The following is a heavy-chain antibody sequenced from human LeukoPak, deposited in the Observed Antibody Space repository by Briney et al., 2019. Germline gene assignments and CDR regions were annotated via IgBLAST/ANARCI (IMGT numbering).Heavy chain of an antibody. V-gene: IGHV3-23*01. CDR1: GFTFSSYA. D-gene: IGHD6-6*01. J-gene: IGHJ4*02. Sequence: PGGSLRLSCAASGFTFSSYAMSWVRQAPGKGLEWVSAISGSGGSTYCADSVKGRFTISRDNSENTLYLQMNSLRAEDTAVYYCAKGTPYSSSYYHSFDYWGQGTLVTVSS. CDR2: ISGSGGST. CDR3: AKGTPYSSSYYHSFDY.